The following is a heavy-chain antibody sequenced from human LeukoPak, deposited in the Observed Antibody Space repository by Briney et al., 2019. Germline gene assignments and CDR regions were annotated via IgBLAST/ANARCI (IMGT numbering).Heavy chain of an antibody. CDR2: INHSGST. V-gene: IGHV4-34*01. CDR1: GGSFSGYY. CDR3: ARVGRCSSTSCYRSYLSYYYYYYMDV. J-gene: IGHJ6*03. D-gene: IGHD2-2*01. Sequence: SETLSLXCAVYGGSFSGYYWSWSRQPPGKGLEWIGEINHSGSTNYNPSLKSRVTISVDTSKNQFSLKLSSVTAADTAVYYCARVGRCSSTSCYRSYLSYYYYYYMDVWGKGTTVTVSS.